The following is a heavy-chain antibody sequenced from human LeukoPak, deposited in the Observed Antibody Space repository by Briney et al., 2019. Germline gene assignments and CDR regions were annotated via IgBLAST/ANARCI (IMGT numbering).Heavy chain of an antibody. CDR1: GYTFTSYG. V-gene: IGHV1-18*01. D-gene: IGHD3-22*01. CDR2: ISAYNGNT. J-gene: IGHJ5*02. Sequence: ASVKVSCKASGYTFTSYGISWVRQAPGQGLEWMGWISAYNGNTNYAQKLQGRVTMTTDTSTSTAYMELRSLRSEDTAVYFCAGGATDDRDWFDPWGQGTLVTVSS. CDR3: AGGATDDRDWFDP.